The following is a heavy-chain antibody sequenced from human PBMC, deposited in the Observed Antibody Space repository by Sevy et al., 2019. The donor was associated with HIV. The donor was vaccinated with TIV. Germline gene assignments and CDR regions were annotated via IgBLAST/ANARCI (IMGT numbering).Heavy chain of an antibody. Sequence: ASVKVSCKASGYTFTGQYIHWVRQAPGQGLEWMGWINPNSGDTNYAQEFQGRVTMTRDTSISTAYMGLSGLKSDDTAVYYCSRDLRLRGYSYGCFDYWGQGTLVTVS. J-gene: IGHJ4*02. CDR1: GYTFTGQY. V-gene: IGHV1-2*02. D-gene: IGHD5-18*01. CDR2: INPNSGDT. CDR3: SRDLRLRGYSYGCFDY.